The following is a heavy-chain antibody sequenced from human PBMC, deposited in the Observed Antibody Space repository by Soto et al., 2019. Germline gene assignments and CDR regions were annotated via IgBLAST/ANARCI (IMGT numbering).Heavy chain of an antibody. CDR3: AKEIRPVSSPWDFDY. V-gene: IGHV3-30*18. CDR2: ISYDGSLK. J-gene: IGHJ4*02. CDR1: GFTFSSYG. Sequence: QVHLVESGGGVVQPGRSLRLSCTASGFTFSSYGMSWVRQAPGKGLEWMTIISYDGSLKYYADSVKGRFTVSRDNSKNTLYLKMNSLRADDTAVYYCAKEIRPVSSPWDFDYWGQGTLVTVSS. D-gene: IGHD1-26*01.